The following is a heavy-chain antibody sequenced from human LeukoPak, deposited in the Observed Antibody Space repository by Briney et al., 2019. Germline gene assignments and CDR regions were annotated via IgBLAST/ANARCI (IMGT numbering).Heavy chain of an antibody. J-gene: IGHJ4*02. V-gene: IGHV3-23*01. D-gene: IGHD4-17*01. CDR1: GFTFNNYA. Sequence: GGSLRLSCAASGFTFNNYAMNWVRQTPGKGLEWVSEISSIGVSTFYADSVKGRFTISRDNSKNTLYLQMNSLRVEDTALYYCAKEIGTSTVTTVDSWGQGTLVTVSS. CDR3: AKEIGTSTVTTVDS. CDR2: ISSIGVST.